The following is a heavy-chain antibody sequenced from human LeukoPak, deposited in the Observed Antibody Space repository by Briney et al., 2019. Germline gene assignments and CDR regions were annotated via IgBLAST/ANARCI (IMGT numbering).Heavy chain of an antibody. V-gene: IGHV3-23*01. CDR3: AKKGATTGDFDY. D-gene: IGHD1-26*01. CDR1: GFTFSSYA. J-gene: IGHJ4*02. Sequence: GGSLRLSCAASGFTFSSYAMSWVRQAPGKGLEWVSGISDSGGSTYHADSVKGRFTISRDNSKNTVYLQMNSLRAEDTAVYYCAKKGATTGDFDYWGQGTLVTVSS. CDR2: ISDSGGST.